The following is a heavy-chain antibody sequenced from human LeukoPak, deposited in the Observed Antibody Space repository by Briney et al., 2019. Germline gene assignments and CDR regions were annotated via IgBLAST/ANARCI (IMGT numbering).Heavy chain of an antibody. V-gene: IGHV3-53*01. D-gene: IGHD1-26*01. CDR2: IYTSGST. Sequence: GGSLRLSCAASGFTVSSNYMSWVRQAPGKGLEWVSIIYTSGSTYYADSVKGRFTISRDNSKNTLYLQMNSLRAEDTAVYYCARGRGTYYVTDYWGQGTLVTVSS. J-gene: IGHJ4*02. CDR1: GFTVSSNY. CDR3: ARGRGTYYVTDY.